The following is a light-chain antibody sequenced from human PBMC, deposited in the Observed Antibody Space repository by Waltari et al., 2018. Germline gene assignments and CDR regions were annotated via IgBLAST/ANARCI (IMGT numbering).Light chain of an antibody. J-gene: IGKJ1*01. CDR3: QQNYNTPRT. CDR2: AAT. CDR1: QSISRH. V-gene: IGKV1-39*01. Sequence: DIQMTQSPSSLSASVGHRVTITCRASQSISRHLSWYQPQPGEAPKLLIYAATTLHSGVPIRFSGSGSGTDFSLTISGLQPEDLATYYCQQNYNTPRTFGQGTKVEIK.